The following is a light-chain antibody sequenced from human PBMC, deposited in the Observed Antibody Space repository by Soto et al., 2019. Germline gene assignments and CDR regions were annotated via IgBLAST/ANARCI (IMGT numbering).Light chain of an antibody. CDR3: LLYYGGTWV. J-gene: IGLJ3*02. CDR2: STS. CDR1: TGAVTSGYY. V-gene: IGLV7-43*01. Sequence: QAVVTQEPSLTVSPGGTVILTCASSTGAVTSGYYPNWFQQKPGQAPRALIYSTSNTHSWTPARFSGSLLGGKAALTLSGVQPEDEAEYYCLLYYGGTWVFGGGTKLTVL.